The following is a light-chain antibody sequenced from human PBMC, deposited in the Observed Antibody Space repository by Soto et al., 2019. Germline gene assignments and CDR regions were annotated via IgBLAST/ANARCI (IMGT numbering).Light chain of an antibody. J-gene: IGKJ4*01. V-gene: IGKV1-17*01. CDR2: DAA. Sequence: DIQMTQSPPSLSASVGERVTITCRASQGTGNDFGWYQQKPGKAPKRLIHDAASLESGVPSTFSCSGSGTEFTLPITSLQPEDLATYYRLQHNSLLTFDGGTKVDIK. CDR1: QGTGND. CDR3: LQHNSLLT.